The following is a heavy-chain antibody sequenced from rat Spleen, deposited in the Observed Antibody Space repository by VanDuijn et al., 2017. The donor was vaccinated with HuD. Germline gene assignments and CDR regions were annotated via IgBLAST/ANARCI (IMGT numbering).Heavy chain of an antibody. CDR1: GFIFRNYD. D-gene: IGHD1-11*01. CDR3: TRDQDYGGYSPFAY. Sequence: EVRLVESGGGLVRPGGSLKVSCEASGFIFRNYDMVWVRQAPGKGLEWVASITNTGGSTYYPDSVKGRFTISRDNAKSTLYLQMNSLRSEDTATYYCTRDQDYGGYSPFAYWGQGTLVTVSS. J-gene: IGHJ3*01. CDR2: ITNTGGST. V-gene: IGHV5-31*01.